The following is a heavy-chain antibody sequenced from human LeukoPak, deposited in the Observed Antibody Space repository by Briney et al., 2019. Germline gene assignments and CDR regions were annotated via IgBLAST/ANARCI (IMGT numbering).Heavy chain of an antibody. D-gene: IGHD4/OR15-4a*01. CDR1: GYTFTCYY. Sequence: ASVKVSCKASGYTFTCYYMHWVRQAPGQGLEWMGWINPNSGGTNYAQKFQGRVTMTRDTSISTAYMELSRLRSDDTAVYYCARDFPYGAFVGFDYWGQGTLVTVSS. CDR3: ARDFPYGAFVGFDY. V-gene: IGHV1-2*02. CDR2: INPNSGGT. J-gene: IGHJ4*02.